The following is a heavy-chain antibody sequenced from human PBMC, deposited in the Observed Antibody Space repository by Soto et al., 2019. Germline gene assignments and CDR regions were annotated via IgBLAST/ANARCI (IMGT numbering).Heavy chain of an antibody. Sequence: GSGPTLVNPTETLTLTCTVSGFSLSNARMGVGWFRQPPGRALEWLALIYWDDDKRYSPSLQNRLTITRDTSKTQVVLTMTNMDPVDTATYYCAHRPYGYKYYFDYWGQGTLVTVSS. CDR2: IYWDDDK. CDR3: AHRPYGYKYYFDY. CDR1: GFSLSNARMG. V-gene: IGHV2-5*02. D-gene: IGHD5-18*01. J-gene: IGHJ4*02.